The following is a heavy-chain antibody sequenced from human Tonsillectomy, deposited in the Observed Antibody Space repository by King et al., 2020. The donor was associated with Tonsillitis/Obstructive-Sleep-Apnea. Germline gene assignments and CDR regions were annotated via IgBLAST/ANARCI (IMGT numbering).Heavy chain of an antibody. Sequence: QLQESGPGLVKPSHTLSLTCTVSGDSISTGGYYWSWIRQHPGKGLEWIGYIYYSGTTYYNPSLNSRLSISVDKSQNQFSLKLSSVTAADTAVYYCARRGDYGNSLDYWGQGTLVTVSS. D-gene: IGHD4-11*01. CDR1: GDSISTGGYY. CDR2: IYYSGTT. V-gene: IGHV4-31*03. CDR3: ARRGDYGNSLDY. J-gene: IGHJ4*02.